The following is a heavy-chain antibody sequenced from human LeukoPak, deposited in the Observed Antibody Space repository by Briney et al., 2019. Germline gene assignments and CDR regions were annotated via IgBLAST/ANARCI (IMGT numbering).Heavy chain of an antibody. CDR1: GYTFTSYG. CDR2: ISAYNGNT. Sequence: ASVKVSCKASGYTFTSYGISWVRQAPGQGLEWMGWISAYNGNTNCAQKLQGRVTMTTDTSTSTAYMELRSLRSDDTAVYYCARAGDIVVVPAAISHYYYYYYMDVWGKGTTVTISS. J-gene: IGHJ6*03. V-gene: IGHV1-18*01. CDR3: ARAGDIVVVPAAISHYYYYYYMDV. D-gene: IGHD2-2*01.